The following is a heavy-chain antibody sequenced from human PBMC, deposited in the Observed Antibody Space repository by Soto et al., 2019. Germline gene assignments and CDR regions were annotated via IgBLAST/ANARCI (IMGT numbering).Heavy chain of an antibody. CDR2: ISISSGNT. D-gene: IGHD5-18*01. CDR3: ARSYSYGSYWYFDL. J-gene: IGHJ2*01. V-gene: IGHV1-18*04. Sequence: GASVKVSCKASGYTFSDYGITWVRQAPGQGLEWMGWISISSGNTHFEESLQGRVTMTSDKTSTAYMELWRLRSDDSAMYYCARSYSYGSYWYFDLWGRGTLVTVSS. CDR1: GYTFSDYG.